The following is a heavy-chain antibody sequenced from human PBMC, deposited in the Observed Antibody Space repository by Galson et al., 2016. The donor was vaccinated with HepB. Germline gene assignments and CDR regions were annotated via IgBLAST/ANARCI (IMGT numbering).Heavy chain of an antibody. J-gene: IGHJ5*02. V-gene: IGHV3-74*01. CDR2: INSDGSRT. CDR3: ARDSAAAGTEWFDP. CDR1: GFSFSTQW. Sequence: SLRLSCAVSGFSFSTQWMNWVRQAPGKGLVWVSRINSDGSRTNYADSVKGRFTISRDNAKNTLYLQMNSLRAEDTAVYYCARDSAAAGTEWFDPWGQGTLVTVSS. D-gene: IGHD6-13*01.